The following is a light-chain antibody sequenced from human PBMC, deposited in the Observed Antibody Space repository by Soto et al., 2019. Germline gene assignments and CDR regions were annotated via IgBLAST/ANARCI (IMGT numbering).Light chain of an antibody. CDR3: QHDKTWPLS. CDR1: QSVSNN. J-gene: IGKJ4*01. V-gene: IGKV3D-15*01. Sequence: ENVLTQSPGTLSLSPGERATLSCRSSQSVSNNYLAWYQQKPGQAPRLLIYGASNRATGIPDRFSGSGSGTEFTLIISSLQSDDFAVYYCQHDKTWPLSFGGGTKVDI. CDR2: GAS.